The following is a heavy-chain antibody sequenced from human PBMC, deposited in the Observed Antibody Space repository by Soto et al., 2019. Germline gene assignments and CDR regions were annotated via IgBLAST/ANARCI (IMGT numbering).Heavy chain of an antibody. V-gene: IGHV1-2*02. CDR2: INPNSGGT. Sequence: QVQLVQSGAEVKKPGASVKVSCEASGYTFTAYYMHWVRQAPGQGLEWMGWINPNSGGTNYAQKFQGRVTMTRDTSITSVYMELSRLRSDDTAVYFCARANSGDDDDFDYWGPGTPVTVSS. J-gene: IGHJ4*02. CDR1: GYTFTAYY. D-gene: IGHD5-12*01. CDR3: ARANSGDDDDFDY.